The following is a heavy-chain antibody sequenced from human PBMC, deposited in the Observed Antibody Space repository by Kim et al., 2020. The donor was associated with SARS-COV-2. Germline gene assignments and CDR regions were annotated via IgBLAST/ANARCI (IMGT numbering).Heavy chain of an antibody. J-gene: IGHJ1*01. D-gene: IGHD2-15*01. CDR3: ARAVAATSRYFQH. CDR1: GYTFTGYY. V-gene: IGHV1-2*06. Sequence: ASVKVSCKASGYTFTGYYMHWVRQAPGQGLEWMGRINPNSGGTNYAQKFQGRVTMTRDTSISTAYMELSRLRSDDTAVYYCARAVAATSRYFQHWGQGTLVTVSS. CDR2: INPNSGGT.